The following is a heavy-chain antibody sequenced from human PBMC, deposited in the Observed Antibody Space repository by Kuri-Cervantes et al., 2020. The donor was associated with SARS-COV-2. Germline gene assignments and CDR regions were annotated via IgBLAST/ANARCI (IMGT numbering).Heavy chain of an antibody. CDR3: ARLAVVVVPDAMRAYAFDI. Sequence: SETLSLTCTVSGDPMSSGNYYWSWIRQPAGKGLEWIGHIYTTGSTNYSPSLKSRVTISVDTSKNQFSLKLSSVTAADTAVYYCARLAVVVVPDAMRAYAFDIWGQGTRVTVSS. D-gene: IGHD2-2*01. V-gene: IGHV4-61*09. CDR1: GDPMSSGNYY. J-gene: IGHJ3*02. CDR2: IYTTGST.